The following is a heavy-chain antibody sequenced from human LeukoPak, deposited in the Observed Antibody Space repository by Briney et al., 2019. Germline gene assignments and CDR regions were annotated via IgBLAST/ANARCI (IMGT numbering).Heavy chain of an antibody. CDR2: ISSSSYI. J-gene: IGHJ6*03. D-gene: IGHD2-8*01. Sequence: PGGSLRLSCAASGYTFSSYSMNWVRQAPGKGLEWVSSISSSSYIYYADSVKGRFTISRDNAKNSLYLQMNSLRAEDTAVYYCANGAFRLYYIDVWGKGTTVTVSS. V-gene: IGHV3-21*01. CDR1: GYTFSSYS. CDR3: ANGAFRLYYIDV.